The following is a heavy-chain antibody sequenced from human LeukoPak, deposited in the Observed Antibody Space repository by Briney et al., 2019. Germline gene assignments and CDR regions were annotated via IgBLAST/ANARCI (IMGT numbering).Heavy chain of an antibody. CDR1: GFTFSSFA. CDR2: ISYDGGNK. D-gene: IGHD1-26*01. V-gene: IGHV3-30*01. Sequence: GRSLRVSCAASGFTFSSFAMHWVRQAPGKGLEWLVVISYDGGNKYYADSVKGRFTISRDNSKNTLYLQINSLRAEDTAVYYCAREGSGSYGLGSTFDIWGQGTMVTVSS. CDR3: AREGSGSYGLGSTFDI. J-gene: IGHJ3*02.